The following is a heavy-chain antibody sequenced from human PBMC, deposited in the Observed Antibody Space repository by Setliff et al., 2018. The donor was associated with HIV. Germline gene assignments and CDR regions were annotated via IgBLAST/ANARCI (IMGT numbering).Heavy chain of an antibody. D-gene: IGHD1-26*01. CDR2: IFHTGST. J-gene: IGHJ3*02. Sequence: SETLSLTCAVSGASISSGNWWSWVRQSPGKGLEWIGEIFHTGSTNYNPSLKSRVTISVDTSKNHFSLNVSSLTAADTALYFCARASVGATGLYAFDIWGQGTVVTVSS. CDR1: GASISSGNW. V-gene: IGHV4-4*02. CDR3: ARASVGATGLYAFDI.